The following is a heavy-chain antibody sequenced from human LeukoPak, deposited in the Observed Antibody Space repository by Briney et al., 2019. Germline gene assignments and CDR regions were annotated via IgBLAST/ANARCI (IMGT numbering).Heavy chain of an antibody. D-gene: IGHD3-3*01. J-gene: IGHJ6*02. CDR2: IIPILGIA. CDR1: GGTFSSYA. CDR3: ARDYNDFWSGSNYYYYYGMDV. Sequence: SVKVSCKASGGTFSSYAISWVRQAPGQGLEWMGRIIPILGIANYAQKFQGRVTITADKSTSTAYMELSSLRSEDTAVYYCARDYNDFWSGSNYYYYYGMDVWGQGTTVTVSS. V-gene: IGHV1-69*04.